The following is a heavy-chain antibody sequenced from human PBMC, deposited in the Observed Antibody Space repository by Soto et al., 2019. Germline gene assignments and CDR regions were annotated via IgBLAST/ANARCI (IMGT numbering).Heavy chain of an antibody. D-gene: IGHD3-3*01. J-gene: IGHJ4*02. Sequence: GGSLRLSCAASGFTFSSYGMHWVRQAPGKGLEWVAVIWYDGSNKYYADSVKGRFTISRDNSKNTLYLQMNSLRAEDTAVYYCARDEVGVTIFGAIHRTGFDYWGQGT. CDR2: IWYDGSNK. CDR1: GFTFSSYG. CDR3: ARDEVGVTIFGAIHRTGFDY. V-gene: IGHV3-33*01.